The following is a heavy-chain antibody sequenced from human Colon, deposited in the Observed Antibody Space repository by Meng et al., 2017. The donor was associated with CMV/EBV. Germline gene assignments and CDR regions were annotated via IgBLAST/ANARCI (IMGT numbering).Heavy chain of an antibody. CDR3: AREGSPSWGFDP. CDR1: GGFVRSGSFY. Sequence: SETLSLTCSISGGFVRSGSFYWSWIRQPPGKGLEWIGYIYYTGSATYNPSLKSRVTISVDTSKNQFSLKLSSVTAADTAVYYCAREGSPSWGFDPWGQGTLVTVSS. J-gene: IGHJ5*02. D-gene: IGHD6-6*01. CDR2: IYYTGSA. V-gene: IGHV4-61*01.